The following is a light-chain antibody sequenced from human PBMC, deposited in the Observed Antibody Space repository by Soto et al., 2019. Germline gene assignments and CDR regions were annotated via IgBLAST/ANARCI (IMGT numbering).Light chain of an antibody. J-gene: IGKJ2*01. CDR2: GAS. CDR1: QSVGTN. CDR3: QQSDTWPPYT. V-gene: IGKV3-15*01. Sequence: TQSPDTLSVSPGEKATLSCTASQSVGTNSAWYHQQSGQAPRLLIYGASTRDTGVPARFSGSGSGTEFTLTISSLRSEDFGVYYCQQSDTWPPYTFGQGTKLEI.